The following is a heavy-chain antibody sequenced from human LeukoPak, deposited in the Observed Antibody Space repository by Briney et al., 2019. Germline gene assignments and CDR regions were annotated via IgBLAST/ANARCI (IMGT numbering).Heavy chain of an antibody. CDR3: ATWAFYHNLDV. CDR2: IKADGSGT. CDR1: GFTIGPYA. J-gene: IGHJ6*02. Sequence: GGSLRLSCAASGFTIGPYAMYWVRQGPGRGLEWVSVIKADGSGTFYADSVRGRFTTSRDNSKNSLYLQMSSLTSEDTALYYCATWAFYHNLDVWGQGTIVIVSS. V-gene: IGHV3-43*02. D-gene: IGHD2/OR15-2a*01.